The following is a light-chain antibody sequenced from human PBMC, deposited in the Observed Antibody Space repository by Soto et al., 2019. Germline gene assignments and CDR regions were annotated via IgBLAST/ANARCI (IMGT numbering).Light chain of an antibody. Sequence: SPGTLSLSPGERATLSCRASQSVSSSYLAWYQQKPGQAPRLLIYGASSRATGIPDRFSGSGSGTDFTLTISRLEPEDFAVYYCQQYGSSPYTFGQGTRLEIK. J-gene: IGKJ5*01. CDR1: QSVSSSY. V-gene: IGKV3-20*01. CDR2: GAS. CDR3: QQYGSSPYT.